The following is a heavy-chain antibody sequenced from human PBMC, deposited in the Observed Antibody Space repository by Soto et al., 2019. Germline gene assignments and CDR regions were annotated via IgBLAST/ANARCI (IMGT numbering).Heavy chain of an antibody. CDR1: GGSISGGGYS. V-gene: IGHV4-30-2*01. J-gene: IGHJ5*02. D-gene: IGHD5-18*01. CDR2: IYHSGST. Sequence: SETLSLTCAVSGGSISGGGYSWSWIRQPPGKGLEWIGYIYHSGSTYYNPSLRSRVTISVDRSRNQFSLKLSAVTAADTAVYFCVRLAMVTSWFDPWGQGTLVTVSS. CDR3: VRLAMVTSWFDP.